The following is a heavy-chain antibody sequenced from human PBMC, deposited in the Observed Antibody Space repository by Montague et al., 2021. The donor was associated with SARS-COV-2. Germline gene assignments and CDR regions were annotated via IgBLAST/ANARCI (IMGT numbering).Heavy chain of an antibody. CDR2: LYTGDRI. CDR3: ATMPDFDY. CDR1: GFTVSNNY. D-gene: IGHD2-2*01. J-gene: IGHJ4*02. V-gene: IGHV3-53*04. Sequence: SLRLSCAASGFTVSNNYMSWVRQAPGKGLEWVSALYTGDRIYYADSVTGRFTISRHNSKNTLYLQMNSLRTEDTAIYYCATMPDFDYWGQGILVTVSS.